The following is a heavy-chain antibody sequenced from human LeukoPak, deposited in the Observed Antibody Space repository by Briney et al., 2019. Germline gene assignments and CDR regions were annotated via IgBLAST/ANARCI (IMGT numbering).Heavy chain of an antibody. D-gene: IGHD1-20*01. V-gene: IGHV3-21*01. CDR3: ARGVTGTGGNWFDP. Sequence: NPGGSLRLSCAASGFTFSSYSMNWVRQAPGKGLEWVSSISSSSSYIYYADSVKGRFTISRDNSKNTLYLQMNSLRAEDTAVYYCARGVTGTGGNWFDPWGQGTLVTVSS. CDR2: ISSSSSYI. J-gene: IGHJ5*02. CDR1: GFTFSSYS.